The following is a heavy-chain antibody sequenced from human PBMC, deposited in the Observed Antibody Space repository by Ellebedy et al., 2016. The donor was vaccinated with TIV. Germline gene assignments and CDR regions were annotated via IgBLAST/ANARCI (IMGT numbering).Heavy chain of an antibody. Sequence: ASVKVSCXASGHTFTSYGISWVRQAPGQGLEWMGWISANNGNTNYAPKLQGRVTMTTDTSTSTAYMELRSLRSDDTSVYYCARDGDIVAGVDGAPFDYWGQGTLVTVSS. CDR3: ARDGDIVAGVDGAPFDY. CDR1: GHTFTSYG. J-gene: IGHJ4*02. CDR2: ISANNGNT. V-gene: IGHV1-18*01. D-gene: IGHD2-15*01.